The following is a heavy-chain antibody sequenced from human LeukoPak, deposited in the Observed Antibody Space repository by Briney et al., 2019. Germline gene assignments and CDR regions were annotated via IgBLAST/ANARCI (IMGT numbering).Heavy chain of an antibody. V-gene: IGHV3-23*01. Sequence: PGGSLRLSCAASGFTFSNYAMSWVRQAPGKGLEWVSAISGSGGSTYYADSVKDRFTISRDNSKNTLHLQMNSLRAEDTAVYYCASSRYSSSWYGDYWGQGTLVTVSS. CDR1: GFTFSNYA. D-gene: IGHD6-13*01. CDR3: ASSRYSSSWYGDY. J-gene: IGHJ4*02. CDR2: ISGSGGST.